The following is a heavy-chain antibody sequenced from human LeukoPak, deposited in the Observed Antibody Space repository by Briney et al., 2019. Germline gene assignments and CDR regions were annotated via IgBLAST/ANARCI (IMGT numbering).Heavy chain of an antibody. Sequence: GGSLRLSCEASGFIFSNYWMSWVRQAPGKGLEWVSAISGSGGSTYYADSVKGRFTISRDNSKNTLYLQMNSLRAEDTAVYYCAKPNSGSYFYYFDYWGQGTLVTVSS. D-gene: IGHD1-26*01. CDR1: GFIFSNYW. J-gene: IGHJ4*02. CDR2: ISGSGGST. V-gene: IGHV3-23*01. CDR3: AKPNSGSYFYYFDY.